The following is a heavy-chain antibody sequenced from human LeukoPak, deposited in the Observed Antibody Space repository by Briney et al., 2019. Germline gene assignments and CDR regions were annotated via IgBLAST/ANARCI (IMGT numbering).Heavy chain of an antibody. D-gene: IGHD4-17*01. V-gene: IGHV4-31*03. CDR1: GGSISSGNYY. CDR3: ARGPDYGFFDY. J-gene: IGHJ4*02. Sequence: SETLSLTCTVSGGSISSGNYYWSWIRQHPGKGLEWIGYIYYSGNTYYNPSLKSRVTISVDTSKNQFSLNLSSVTAADTAVYYCARGPDYGFFDYWGQGTLVTVSS. CDR2: IYYSGNT.